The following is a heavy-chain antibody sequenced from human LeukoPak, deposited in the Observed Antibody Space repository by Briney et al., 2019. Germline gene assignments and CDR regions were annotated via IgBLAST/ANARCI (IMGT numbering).Heavy chain of an antibody. CDR1: GFTFSSYW. Sequence: GGSLRLSCAPSGFTFSSYWMSWVRQAPRKGLEWVSNIKQDGSEKYYVDSVKGRFTISRDNAKNSLYLQMNSLRAEDTGVYYCARVQRYCSGGSCYADLIDYWGQGTLVTVSS. D-gene: IGHD2-15*01. J-gene: IGHJ4*02. CDR2: IKQDGSEK. CDR3: ARVQRYCSGGSCYADLIDY. V-gene: IGHV3-7*01.